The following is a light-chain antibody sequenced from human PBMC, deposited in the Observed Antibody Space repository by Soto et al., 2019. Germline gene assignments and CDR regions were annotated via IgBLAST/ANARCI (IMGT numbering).Light chain of an antibody. Sequence: DIQMTQSPSSLSASVGDRVTITCRASHSMSRFLNWYQQKPGTAPKLLIYAASSLQSGVPSRFSGSGSGTDFTLTTSSLQPEDFATYYCQQSYSGPQTFGQGTKVDI. V-gene: IGKV1-39*01. CDR2: AAS. CDR3: QQSYSGPQT. J-gene: IGKJ1*01. CDR1: HSMSRF.